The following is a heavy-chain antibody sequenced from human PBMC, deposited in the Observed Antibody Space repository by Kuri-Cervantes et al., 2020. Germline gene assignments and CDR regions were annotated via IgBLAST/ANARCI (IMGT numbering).Heavy chain of an antibody. J-gene: IGHJ6*02. D-gene: IGHD3-10*01. CDR3: ARGLGSGSYYYYYYGMDV. CDR1: GYTFTGYY. V-gene: IGHV1-8*02. Sequence: ASVKVSCKASGYTFTGYYMHWVRQAPGQGLEWMGWMNPNSGNTGYAQKSQGRVTMTRNTSISTAYMELSSLRSEDTAVYYCARGLGSGSYYYYYYGMDVWGQGTTVTVSS. CDR2: MNPNSGNT.